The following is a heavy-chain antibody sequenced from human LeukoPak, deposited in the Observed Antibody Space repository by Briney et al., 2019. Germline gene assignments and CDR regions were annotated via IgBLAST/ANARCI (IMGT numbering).Heavy chain of an antibody. CDR3: AKCGYNSENSGWCHAFDI. V-gene: IGHV3-73*01. D-gene: IGHD3-22*01. CDR2: IRSKANSYAT. Sequence: GGSLRLSCAASGFTFSGSAMHWVRQASGKGLEWVGRIRSKANSYATAYAASVKGRFTISRDDSKNTAYLQMNSLRAEDTAIYFCAKCGYNSENSGWCHAFDIWGQGAVVTVSS. CDR1: GFTFSGSA. J-gene: IGHJ3*02.